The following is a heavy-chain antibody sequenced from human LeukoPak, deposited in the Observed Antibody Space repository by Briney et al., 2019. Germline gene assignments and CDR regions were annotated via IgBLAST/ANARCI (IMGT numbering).Heavy chain of an antibody. V-gene: IGHV3-21*06. J-gene: IGHJ5*02. CDR2: ITSSSSYI. Sequence: GGSLRLSCAASGSTFSSYNMNWVRQAPGKGPEWVSSITSSSSYIYYADSVKGRFTISRDNAKNSLYLQMDSLRVEDTAVYYCAKDKADIVVVVAANPGGWFDPWGQGTLVTVSS. CDR1: GSTFSSYN. CDR3: AKDKADIVVVVAANPGGWFDP. D-gene: IGHD2-15*01.